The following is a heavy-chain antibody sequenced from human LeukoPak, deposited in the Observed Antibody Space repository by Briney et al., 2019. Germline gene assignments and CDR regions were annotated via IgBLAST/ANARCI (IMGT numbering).Heavy chain of an antibody. V-gene: IGHV1-2*02. D-gene: IGHD2-21*02. CDR2: INPDSGGT. Sequence: ASVKVSCKTSGYTFTGYYMHWVRQAPGHGLEWMGWINPDSGGTNYAQKFQGRVTMTRDTSISTAYMEFNRLRSDDTAVYYCAKGGPTPRNVVVAASEYFQTWGQGTLVTVSS. CDR3: AKGGPTPRNVVVAASEYFQT. CDR1: GYTFTGYY. J-gene: IGHJ1*01.